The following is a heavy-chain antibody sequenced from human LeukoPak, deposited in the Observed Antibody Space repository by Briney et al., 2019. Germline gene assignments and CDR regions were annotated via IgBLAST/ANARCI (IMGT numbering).Heavy chain of an antibody. CDR2: IRYDGSNK. Sequence: GGSLRLSCAASGFTFSSYGMHWVRQAPGKGLECVAFIRYDGSNKYYADSVKGRFTISRDNSKNTLYLQMNSLRAEDTAVYYCAKDLRDCSSTSCRDYWGQGSLVTVSS. V-gene: IGHV3-30*02. D-gene: IGHD2-2*01. J-gene: IGHJ4*02. CDR3: AKDLRDCSSTSCRDY. CDR1: GFTFSSYG.